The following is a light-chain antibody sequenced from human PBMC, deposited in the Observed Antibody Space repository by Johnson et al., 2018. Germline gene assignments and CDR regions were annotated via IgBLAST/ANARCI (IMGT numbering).Light chain of an antibody. CDR3: GTWDSSLYAGNV. J-gene: IGLJ1*01. CDR1: SSNIGNNY. Sequence: QSVLTQPPSVSAAPGQKVTISCSGSSSNIGNNYVSWYQQLPGTAPKLLIYENNKRPSGIPDRFSGSKSGTSATLGITGLQTGDEADYYCGTWDSSLYAGNVFVTGTKVTVL. CDR2: ENN. V-gene: IGLV1-51*02.